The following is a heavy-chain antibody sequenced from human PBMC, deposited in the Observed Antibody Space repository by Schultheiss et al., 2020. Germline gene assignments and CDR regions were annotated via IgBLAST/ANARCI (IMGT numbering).Heavy chain of an antibody. CDR2: ISYDGSNK. D-gene: IGHD1-26*01. CDR1: GFTFSNAW. J-gene: IGHJ5*02. V-gene: IGHV3-30*18. Sequence: GGSLRLSCAASGFTFSNAWMSWVRQAPGKGLEWVAVISYDGSNKYYADSVKGRFTISRDNSKNTLYLQMNSLRAEDTAVYYCAKARLYSGSYWGWFDPWGQGTLVNVSS. CDR3: AKARLYSGSYWGWFDP.